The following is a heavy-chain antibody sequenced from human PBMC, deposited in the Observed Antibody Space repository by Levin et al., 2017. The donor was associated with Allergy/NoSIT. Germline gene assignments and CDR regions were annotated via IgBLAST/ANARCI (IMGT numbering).Heavy chain of an antibody. CDR2: IYSGGYT. CDR1: GFTVSSNY. Sequence: PGGSLRLSCATSGFTVSSNYVTWVRQAPGKGLEWVSVIYSGGYTFYADSVKGRFTVSRDNSKNMVYLQMNSLRAEDTGVYYCARVKVVGGTALVAFDYWGQGTLVTVSS. CDR3: ARVKVVGGTALVAFDY. J-gene: IGHJ4*02. D-gene: IGHD1-26*01. V-gene: IGHV3-53*01.